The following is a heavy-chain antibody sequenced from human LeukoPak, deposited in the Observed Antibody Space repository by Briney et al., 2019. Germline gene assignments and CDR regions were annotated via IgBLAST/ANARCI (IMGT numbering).Heavy chain of an antibody. D-gene: IGHD5-24*01. CDR1: GYTFTSYG. CDR2: INAGNGNT. J-gene: IGHJ4*02. CDR3: ARGIEMATSRGFDY. V-gene: IGHV1-3*01. Sequence: EASVRVSCKASGYTFTSYGISWVRQAPGQRLEWMGWINAGNGNTKYSQKFQGRVTITRDTSASTAYMELSSLRSEDTAVYYCARGIEMATSRGFDYWGQGTLVTVSS.